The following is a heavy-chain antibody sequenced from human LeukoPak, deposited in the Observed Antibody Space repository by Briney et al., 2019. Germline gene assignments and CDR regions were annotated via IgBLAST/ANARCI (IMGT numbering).Heavy chain of an antibody. CDR2: IYSGGST. CDR1: GFTVSSNY. V-gene: IGHV3-53*01. J-gene: IGHJ4*02. D-gene: IGHD3-22*01. CDR3: ARGAHYYDSSPLGY. Sequence: GGSLRLSCAASGFTVSSNYMSWVRQAPGKGLGGVSVIYSGGSTYYADSVKGRFTISRDNSKNTLYLQMNRLRAEDTAVYYCARGAHYYDSSPLGYWGQGTLVTVSS.